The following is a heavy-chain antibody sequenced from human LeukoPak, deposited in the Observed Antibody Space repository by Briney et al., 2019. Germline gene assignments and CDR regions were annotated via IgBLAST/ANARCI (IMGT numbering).Heavy chain of an antibody. CDR3: ARDRNVVYTIAPGGYMDV. D-gene: IGHD2-8*02. Sequence: GGSLRLPCAASGFTFSSYAMHWVRQAPGKGLEWVAVISYDGSNKYYADSVKGRFTISRDNSKNTLYLQMNSLRAEDTAVYYCARDRNVVYTIAPGGYMDVXGKGTTVTVSS. V-gene: IGHV3-30-3*01. J-gene: IGHJ6*03. CDR1: GFTFSSYA. CDR2: ISYDGSNK.